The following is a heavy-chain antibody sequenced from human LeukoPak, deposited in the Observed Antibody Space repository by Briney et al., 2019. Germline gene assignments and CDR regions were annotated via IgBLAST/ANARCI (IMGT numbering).Heavy chain of an antibody. CDR2: INHSGST. V-gene: IGHV4-34*01. Sequence: SETLSLTCAVYGGSFSGYYWSWIRQPPGKGLEWIGEINHSGSTNYNPSLKSRVTISVDTSKNQFSLKLSSVTAADTAVYYCARVIRGYCRRGFDYWGQGTLVTVSS. J-gene: IGHJ4*02. D-gene: IGHD3-22*01. CDR3: ARVIRGYCRRGFDY. CDR1: GGSFSGYY.